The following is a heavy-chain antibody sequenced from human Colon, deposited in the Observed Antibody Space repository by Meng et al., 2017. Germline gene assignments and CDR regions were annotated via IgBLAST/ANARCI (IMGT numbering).Heavy chain of an antibody. D-gene: IGHD4-17*01. CDR3: ARGPTTYFDY. V-gene: IGHV4-30-4*01. Sequence: QVHAHMAVPGLVKPSQTLSLTCTVSGGSISSGDYYWSWIRQPPGKGLEWIGYIYYSGSTYYNPSLKSRVTISVDTSKNQFSLKLSSVTAADTAVYYCARGPTTYFDYWGQGTLVTVSS. CDR2: IYYSGST. CDR1: GGSISSGDYY. J-gene: IGHJ4*02.